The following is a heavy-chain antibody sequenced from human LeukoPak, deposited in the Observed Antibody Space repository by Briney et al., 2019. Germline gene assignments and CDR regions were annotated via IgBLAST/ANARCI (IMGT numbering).Heavy chain of an antibody. CDR1: GYTFTSYG. J-gene: IGHJ4*02. V-gene: IGHV1-18*01. CDR3: ARAFSPVLRFLEYY. CDR2: ISAYNGNT. Sequence: ASVKVSCKASGYTFTSYGISWVRQAPGQGLEWMGWISAYNGNTNYAQKLQGRVTMTTDTSTSTAYMELRSLRSDDTAVYYCARAFSPVLRFLEYYWGQGTLVTVSS. D-gene: IGHD3-3*01.